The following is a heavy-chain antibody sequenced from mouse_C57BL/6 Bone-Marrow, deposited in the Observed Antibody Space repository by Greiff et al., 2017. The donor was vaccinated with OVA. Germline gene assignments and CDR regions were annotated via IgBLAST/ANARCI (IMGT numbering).Heavy chain of an antibody. CDR2: IYPGDGDT. Sequence: VKLQESGPELVKPGASVKISCKASGYAFSSSWMNWVKQRPGKGLAWIGRIYPGDGDTNYNGTFKGKAPLTAAKSSRPASIQRSSLTAEDSAVYFCASGPSRAMDYWGQGTSVTVAS. CDR1: GYAFSSSW. J-gene: IGHJ4*01. V-gene: IGHV1-82*01. CDR3: ASGPSRAMDY.